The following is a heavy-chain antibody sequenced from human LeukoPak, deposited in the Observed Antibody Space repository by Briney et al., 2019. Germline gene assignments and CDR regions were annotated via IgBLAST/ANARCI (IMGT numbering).Heavy chain of an antibody. D-gene: IGHD2-2*01. Sequence: SETLSLTCTVSGGSISSSSYYWGWIRQPPGKGLEWIGSIYYSGSTYYNPSLKSRVTISVDTSKNQFSLKLSSVTAADTAVYYCARGGGDIVVVPAARGLDPWGQGTLVTVSS. J-gene: IGHJ5*02. CDR1: GGSISSSSYY. V-gene: IGHV4-39*07. CDR3: ARGGGDIVVVPAARGLDP. CDR2: IYYSGST.